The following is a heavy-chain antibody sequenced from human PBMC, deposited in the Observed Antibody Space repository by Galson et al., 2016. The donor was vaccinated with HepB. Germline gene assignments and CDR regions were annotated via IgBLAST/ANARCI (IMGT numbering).Heavy chain of an antibody. J-gene: IGHJ2*01. CDR2: IYYNGPT. Sequence: ETLSLTCAVSGVSISSYYWSWIRQPPGKGLEWIGYIYYNGPTNYNSPLKSRVTISVDTSTNHFSLNLTSVTAADTAVYYCARDRGNLGSDLWGRGTLVTVSS. CDR1: GVSISSYY. CDR3: ARDRGNLGSDL. D-gene: IGHD4-23*01. V-gene: IGHV4-59*01.